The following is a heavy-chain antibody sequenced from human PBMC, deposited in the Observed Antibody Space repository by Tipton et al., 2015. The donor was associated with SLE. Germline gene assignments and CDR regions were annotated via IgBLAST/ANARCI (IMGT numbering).Heavy chain of an antibody. CDR2: MNPNSGNT. J-gene: IGHJ6*01. CDR3: ARGSVIGTASVGLDV. V-gene: IGHV1-8*01. CDR1: GYTFTNYD. D-gene: IGHD2-21*02. Sequence: QLVQSGPEVQKPGASVKVSCKASGYTFTNYDINWARQATGQGLEWMGWMNPNSGNTGCAQKFQGRVTMTRNTSISTAYMELGTLRYGETAVDYGARGSVIGTASVGLDVWGQGSTVIVAS.